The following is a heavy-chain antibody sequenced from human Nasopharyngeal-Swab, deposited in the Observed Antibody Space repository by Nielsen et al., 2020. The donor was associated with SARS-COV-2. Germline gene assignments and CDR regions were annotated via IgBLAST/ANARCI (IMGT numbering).Heavy chain of an antibody. CDR2: IYYSGST. CDR1: GGSISSYY. CDR3: ARVRYFDSSGYDY. D-gene: IGHD3-22*01. Sequence: SETLSLTCTVSGGSISSYYWSWIRLPPGKGLEWIGYIYYSGSTNYNPSLKSRVTISVDTSKNQFSLKLSSVTAADTAVYYCARVRYFDSSGYDYWGQGTLVTVSS. J-gene: IGHJ4*02. V-gene: IGHV4-59*01.